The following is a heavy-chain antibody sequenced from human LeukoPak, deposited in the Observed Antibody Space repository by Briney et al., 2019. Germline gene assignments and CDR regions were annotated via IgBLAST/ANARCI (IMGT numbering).Heavy chain of an antibody. D-gene: IGHD5-24*01. Sequence: GGSLRLSCAASGFTFSSYAMSWVRQAPGKGLEWVSAISGSGGSTYYADSVKGRFTISRDNSKNTLYLQMNSLRAEDTAVYYCARDGDGYNYKLDYWGQGTLVTVSS. CDR2: ISGSGGST. CDR1: GFTFSSYA. J-gene: IGHJ4*02. V-gene: IGHV3-23*01. CDR3: ARDGDGYNYKLDY.